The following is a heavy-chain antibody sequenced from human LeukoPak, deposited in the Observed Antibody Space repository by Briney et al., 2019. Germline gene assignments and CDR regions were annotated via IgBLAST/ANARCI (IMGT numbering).Heavy chain of an antibody. CDR3: ASSSAPPGYYYYYMDV. CDR1: GGTFSSYT. Sequence: ASVTVSFKASGGTFSSYTISWVRQAPGQGLEWMGRIIPILGIANYAQKFQGRVTITADKSTSTAYMELSSLRSEDTAVYYCASSSAPPGYYYYYMDVWGKGTTVTVSS. D-gene: IGHD3-10*01. CDR2: IIPILGIA. J-gene: IGHJ6*03. V-gene: IGHV1-69*02.